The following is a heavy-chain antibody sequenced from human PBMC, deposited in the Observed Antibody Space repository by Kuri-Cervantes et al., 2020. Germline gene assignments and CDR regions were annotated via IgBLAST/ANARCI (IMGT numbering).Heavy chain of an antibody. CDR1: GGSISSGGYY. CDR2: MYYSGST. D-gene: IGHD3-10*01. V-gene: IGHV4-61*08. CDR3: ARVVGSGSYYPLY. J-gene: IGHJ4*02. Sequence: GSLRLSCTVYGGSISSGGYYWSWIRQPPVKGLEWIGYMYYSGSTNYNPSLKCRVTISVDTSKKQFSLKLTSVTTADTAVYYCARVVGSGSYYPLYWGQGTLVTVSS.